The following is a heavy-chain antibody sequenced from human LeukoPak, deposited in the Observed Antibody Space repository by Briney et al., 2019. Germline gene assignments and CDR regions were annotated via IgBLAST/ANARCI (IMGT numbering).Heavy chain of an antibody. CDR3: ASGPYSSSWRYYFDY. V-gene: IGHV1-18*01. CDR1: GYTFTSYG. Sequence: ASVKVSCKASGYTFTSYGISWVRQAPGQGLEWMGWISAYNGNTNYAQKLQGRVTMTTDTSTSTAYMELRSLRSDDTAVYYCASGPYSSSWRYYFDYWGQGTLVTVSS. CDR2: ISAYNGNT. J-gene: IGHJ4*02. D-gene: IGHD6-13*01.